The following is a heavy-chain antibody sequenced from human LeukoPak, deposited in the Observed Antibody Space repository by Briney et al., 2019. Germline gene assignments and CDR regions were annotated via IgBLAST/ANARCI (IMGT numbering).Heavy chain of an antibody. Sequence: GRSLRLSCAASGFTYSSYAMHWVRQAPGKGLEWVAVISYDGSNKYYADSVKGRFTISRDNSKNTLYLQMNSLRAEDTAVYYCARELFDSSGYYGYWGQGTLVTVSS. J-gene: IGHJ4*02. CDR2: ISYDGSNK. CDR3: ARELFDSSGYYGY. CDR1: GFTYSSYA. D-gene: IGHD3-22*01. V-gene: IGHV3-30-3*01.